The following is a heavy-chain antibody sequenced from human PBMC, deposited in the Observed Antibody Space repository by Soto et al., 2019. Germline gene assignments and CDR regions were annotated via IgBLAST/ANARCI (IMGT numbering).Heavy chain of an antibody. J-gene: IGHJ6*02. CDR1: GFTFTSYA. CDR2: ISGSGGSE. D-gene: IGHD5-18*01. CDR3: AKGDTTMITDYYAMDV. Sequence: GGSLRLSCAVPGFTFTSYAMTWVRQAPGKWLEWVSAISGSGGSEFYADSVKGRFTISRDNSKNTLYLQMKSLRAEDTALYYCAKGDTTMITDYYAMDVWGQGXTVTVSS. V-gene: IGHV3-23*01.